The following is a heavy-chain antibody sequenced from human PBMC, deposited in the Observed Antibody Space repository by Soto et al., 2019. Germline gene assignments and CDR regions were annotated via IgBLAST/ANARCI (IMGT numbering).Heavy chain of an antibody. CDR3: AKDLGPNWFDP. V-gene: IGHV3-23*01. CDR1: GFTFSSYA. CDR2: ISGSGGST. Sequence: GGSLRLSCAASGFTFSSYAMSWVRQAPGNGLEWVSAISGSGGSTHYADSVKGRFTISRDNSKNTLYLQMNSLRAEDTAVYYCAKDLGPNWFDPWGQGTLVTVSS. J-gene: IGHJ5*02.